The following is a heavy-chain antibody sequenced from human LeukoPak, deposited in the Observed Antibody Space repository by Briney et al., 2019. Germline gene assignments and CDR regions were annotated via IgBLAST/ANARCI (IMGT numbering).Heavy chain of an antibody. Sequence: GGSLRLSCAASEFTVSSNYMSWVRQAPGKGLEWVSVIYSGGSTYYADSVKGRFTISRDNSKNTLYLQMNSLRAEDTAVYYCARGGGSWPIDYWGQGTLVTVSS. D-gene: IGHD6-13*01. CDR3: ARGGGSWPIDY. J-gene: IGHJ4*02. CDR2: IYSGGST. V-gene: IGHV3-66*01. CDR1: EFTVSSNY.